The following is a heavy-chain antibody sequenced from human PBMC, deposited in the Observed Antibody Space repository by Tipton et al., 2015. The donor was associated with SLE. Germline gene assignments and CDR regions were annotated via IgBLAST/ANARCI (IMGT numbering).Heavy chain of an antibody. J-gene: IGHJ4*02. Sequence: SLRLSCAASGFTFSTSAMHWVRQAPGKGLEWVAVIWYDGSNKFYADSVKGRFTISRDNSKNTVSLQINSLRVEDTAVCFCARGRGGEFLDYWGQGTLVTVSS. D-gene: IGHD3-16*01. CDR2: IWYDGSNK. V-gene: IGHV3-33*01. CDR1: GFTFSTSA. CDR3: ARGRGGEFLDY.